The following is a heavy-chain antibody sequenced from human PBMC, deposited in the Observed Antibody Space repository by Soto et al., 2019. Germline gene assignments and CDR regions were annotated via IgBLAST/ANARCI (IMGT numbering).Heavy chain of an antibody. CDR1: GGSISSGGYY. D-gene: IGHD6-13*01. J-gene: IGHJ6*03. CDR2: IYYSGST. Sequence: SETLSLTCTVSGGSISSGGYYWSWIRQHPGKGLEWIGYIYYSGSTYYNPSLKSRVTISVDTSKNQFSLKLSSVTAADTAVYYCAREQSGIAAAGRGGATGDYYYYYMDVWGKGTTVTVSS. CDR3: AREQSGIAAAGRGGATGDYYYYYMDV. V-gene: IGHV4-31*03.